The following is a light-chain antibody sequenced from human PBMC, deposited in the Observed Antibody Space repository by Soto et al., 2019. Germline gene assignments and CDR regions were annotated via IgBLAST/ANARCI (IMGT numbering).Light chain of an antibody. CDR3: QHSNTYPWT. CDR2: RAS. J-gene: IGKJ1*01. V-gene: IGKV1-5*03. CDR1: QNIDMY. Sequence: DIQMTQSPSTLSASAGDRVTITGRASQNIDMYLDWYQQKPGQTPSLLIYRASSLQSGIPSRFRGIGSGTEFTLTISSLQPDDFATYDCQHSNTYPWTFGQGTKVDIK.